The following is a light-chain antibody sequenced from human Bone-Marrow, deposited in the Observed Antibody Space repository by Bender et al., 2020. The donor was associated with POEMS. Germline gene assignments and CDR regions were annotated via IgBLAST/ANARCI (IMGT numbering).Light chain of an antibody. V-gene: IGLV4-69*01. Sequence: QLVLTQSPSASASLGASVKLTCTLSSGHSSNAIAWHQQKPEEGPRFLMRLNSDGSHNKGDGIPDRFSGSSSGAERYLTISTVQSEDEADYYCQTWTTGIHLFGGGTKLTVL. CDR2: LNSDGSH. J-gene: IGLJ3*02. CDR1: SGHSSNA. CDR3: QTWTTGIHL.